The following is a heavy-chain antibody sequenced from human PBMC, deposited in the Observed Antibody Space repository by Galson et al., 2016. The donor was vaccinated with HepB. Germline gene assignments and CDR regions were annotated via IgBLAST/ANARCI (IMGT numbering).Heavy chain of an antibody. Sequence: SLRLSCAVSGFTFDDYAMSRVRQAPGKGLEWVSSISDNGGRTYYTDSVMGRFTISRDIGKNTVYLQMNSLRAEDTAVYYCAKDRWTAGRPFDSWGQGTLVTVSS. CDR3: AKDRWTAGRPFDS. D-gene: IGHD6-6*01. V-gene: IGHV3-23*01. CDR1: GFTFDDYA. CDR2: ISDNGGRT. J-gene: IGHJ4*02.